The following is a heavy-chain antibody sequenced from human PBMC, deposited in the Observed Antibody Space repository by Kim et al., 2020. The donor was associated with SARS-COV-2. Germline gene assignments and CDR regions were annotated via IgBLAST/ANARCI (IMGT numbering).Heavy chain of an antibody. J-gene: IGHJ3*02. Sequence: GGSLRLSCAASGFTFSNYWMPWVRKAPGKGLEWVAIISQDGNQKYYVDSVKGRFTISRDNAKNPLYLQMTSLRAEDTAVYYCARDGDQYSSGKDALDIWGAEIMVTFSS. D-gene: IGHD6-19*01. CDR3: ARDGDQYSSGKDALDI. V-gene: IGHV3-7*01. CDR1: GFTFSNYW. CDR2: ISQDGNQK.